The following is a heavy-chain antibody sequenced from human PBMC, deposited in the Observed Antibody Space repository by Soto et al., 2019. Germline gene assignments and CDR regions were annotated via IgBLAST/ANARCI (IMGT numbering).Heavy chain of an antibody. V-gene: IGHV1-46*01. D-gene: IGHD1-1*01. CDR2: ISPSGDTT. J-gene: IGHJ4*02. CDR1: GYASRNYF. Sequence: ASVKVSCKASGYASRNYFIHWVRQAPGQGLEWVGFISPSGDTTAYSQNFQGRVTMTRDTSTSTVYMDLTSLRSEDTAVYYCARDSAQIAGTFFDYWGQGTVVTAPQ. CDR3: ARDSAQIAGTFFDY.